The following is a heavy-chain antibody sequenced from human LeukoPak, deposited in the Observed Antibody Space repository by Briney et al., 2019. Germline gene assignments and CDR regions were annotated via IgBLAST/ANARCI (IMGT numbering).Heavy chain of an antibody. CDR3: ARDYKIPQQYCSITSCYLFDY. J-gene: IGHJ4*02. Sequence: ASVTVSCKASGYTFTSYYMHWVRQAPGQGLEWRGLIYPSDGSTTYAQDFQGRVTMTRDTSTSTVYMELSSLRSEDTAVYYCARDYKIPQQYCSITSCYLFDYWGQGTLVTVSS. D-gene: IGHD2-2*01. CDR2: IYPSDGST. V-gene: IGHV1-46*01. CDR1: GYTFTSYY.